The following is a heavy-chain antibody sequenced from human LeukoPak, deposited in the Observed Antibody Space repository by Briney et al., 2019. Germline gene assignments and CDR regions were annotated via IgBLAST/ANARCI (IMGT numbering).Heavy chain of an antibody. J-gene: IGHJ4*02. CDR2: IYTSGST. D-gene: IGHD5-18*01. V-gene: IGHV4-4*07. Sequence: PSETLSLTCTVSGGSISSYYWSWIRQPAGKGLEWIGRIYTSGSTNYNPSLKSRVTISVDTSKNQFSLKLSSVTAADTAVYYCARGRVDTAMAPVIDYWGQGTLVTVSS. CDR3: ARGRVDTAMAPVIDY. CDR1: GGSISSYY.